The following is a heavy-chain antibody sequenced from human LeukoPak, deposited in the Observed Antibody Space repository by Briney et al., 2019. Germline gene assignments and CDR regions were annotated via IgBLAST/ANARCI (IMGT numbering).Heavy chain of an antibody. CDR2: ISGSGGST. Sequence: PGGSPRLSCAASGFTFSSYAMSWVRQAPGKGLEWVSAISGSGGSTYYADSVKGRFTISRDNSKNTLYLQMNSLRAEDTAVYYCAKDHSGGWLVRYFDYWGQGTLVTVSS. CDR1: GFTFSSYA. J-gene: IGHJ4*02. CDR3: AKDHSGGWLVRYFDY. D-gene: IGHD6-19*01. V-gene: IGHV3-23*01.